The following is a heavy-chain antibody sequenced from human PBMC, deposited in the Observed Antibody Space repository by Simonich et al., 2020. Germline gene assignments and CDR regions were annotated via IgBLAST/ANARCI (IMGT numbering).Heavy chain of an antibody. CDR2: IKSKTDSGTT. D-gene: IGHD7-27*01. CDR3: TKCLTGDTNY. CDR1: GFTFSNAW. V-gene: IGHV3-15*01. Sequence: EVQLVESGGGLVKPGGSLRLSCAASGFTFSNAWMSWVRQAPRKGLEWVDRIKSKTDSGTTDYAAPMKCRFTISRDDSKNTLYLQMNSLKTEDTAVYYCTKCLTGDTNYWGQGTLVTVSS. J-gene: IGHJ4*02.